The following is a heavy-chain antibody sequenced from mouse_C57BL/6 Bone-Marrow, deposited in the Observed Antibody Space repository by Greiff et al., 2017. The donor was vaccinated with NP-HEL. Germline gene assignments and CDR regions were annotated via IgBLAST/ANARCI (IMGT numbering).Heavy chain of an antibody. Sequence: EVKLVESGGDLVKPGGSLKLSCAASGFTFSSYGMSWVRQTPDKRLEWVATISSGGSYTYYPDSVKGRFTISRDNAKNTLYLQMSSLKSEDTAMYYCARHWIGTFDYWGQGTTLTVSS. CDR3: ARHWIGTFDY. J-gene: IGHJ2*01. CDR1: GFTFSSYG. CDR2: ISSGGSYT. V-gene: IGHV5-6*02. D-gene: IGHD4-1*01.